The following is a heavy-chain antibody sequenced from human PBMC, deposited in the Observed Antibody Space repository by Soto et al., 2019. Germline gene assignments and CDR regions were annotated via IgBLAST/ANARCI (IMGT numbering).Heavy chain of an antibody. Sequence: EVQLLESGGGLVQPGGSLRLSCAASGFTFSSYGMSWVRQAPGKGLEWVSAISGSGGSTYYADSVKGRFTISRDSSKNTLYLQMNSLRAEDTAVYYCAKDRIGSGGYDFFDYWGQGTLVTVSS. CDR3: AKDRIGSGGYDFFDY. CDR2: ISGSGGST. CDR1: GFTFSSYG. V-gene: IGHV3-23*01. D-gene: IGHD5-12*01. J-gene: IGHJ4*02.